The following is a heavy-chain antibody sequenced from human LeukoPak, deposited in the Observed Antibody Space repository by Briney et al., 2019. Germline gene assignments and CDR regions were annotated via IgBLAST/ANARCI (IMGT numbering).Heavy chain of an antibody. CDR2: IYYSGST. Sequence: SETLSLTCAVSGYSISSSYYWSWIRQPPGKGLEWIGYIYYSGSTNYNPSLKSRVTISVDTSKNQFSLKLSSVTAADTAVYYCARDIAAAGANWFDPWGQGTLVTVSS. D-gene: IGHD6-13*01. J-gene: IGHJ5*02. CDR1: GYSISSSYY. V-gene: IGHV4-61*01. CDR3: ARDIAAAGANWFDP.